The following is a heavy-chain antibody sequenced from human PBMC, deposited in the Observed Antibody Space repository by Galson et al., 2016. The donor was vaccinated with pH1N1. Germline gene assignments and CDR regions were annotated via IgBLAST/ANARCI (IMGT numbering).Heavy chain of an antibody. CDR2: IGGSGGST. CDR1: GFTFSTYA. D-gene: IGHD2-2*01. CDR3: AKAQLYCTSTRCHYMDV. J-gene: IGHJ6*03. Sequence: SLRLSCAASGFTFSTYAMSWVRQAPGKGLEWVSAIGGSGGSTYFAASVKGRFTISRDNSKNTLYLQMNSLRAEDTALYYCAKAQLYCTSTRCHYMDVWGKGTTVTVSS. V-gene: IGHV3-23*01.